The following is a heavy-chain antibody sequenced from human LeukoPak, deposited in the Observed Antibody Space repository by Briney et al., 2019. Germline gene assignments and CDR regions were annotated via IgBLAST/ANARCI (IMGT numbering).Heavy chain of an antibody. CDR1: GFTFDDYT. CDR3: AKDIYGSGSLMWDAFDI. D-gene: IGHD3-10*01. V-gene: IGHV3-43*01. CDR2: ISWDGGST. Sequence: GGSLRLSCAASGFTFDDYTMHWVRQAPGKGLEWVSLISWDGGSTYYADSVKGRFTISRDNSKNSLYLQMNSLRTEDTALYYCAKDIYGSGSLMWDAFDIWGQGAMVTVSS. J-gene: IGHJ3*02.